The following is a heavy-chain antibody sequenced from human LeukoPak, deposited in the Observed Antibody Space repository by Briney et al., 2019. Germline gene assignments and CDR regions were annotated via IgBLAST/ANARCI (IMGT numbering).Heavy chain of an antibody. CDR1: GGSINSSSYY. Sequence: SETLSLTCTVSGGSINSSSYYWGCVRQPPGKGLECIGSMYYRGSTYYNPSLKSRVTISVDTSKNQFSLKLSSVTAADTAVYYCVRVLSPTPSYYFDYWGQGTLVTVSS. V-gene: IGHV4-39*07. J-gene: IGHJ4*02. CDR3: VRVLSPTPSYYFDY. CDR2: MYYRGST. D-gene: IGHD3-3*02.